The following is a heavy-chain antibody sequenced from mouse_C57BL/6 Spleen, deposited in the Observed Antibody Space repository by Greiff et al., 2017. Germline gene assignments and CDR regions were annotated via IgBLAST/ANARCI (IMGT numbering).Heavy chain of an antibody. J-gene: IGHJ4*01. CDR3: ARWLLPMDY. CDR2: INPNNGGT. V-gene: IGHV1-22*01. D-gene: IGHD2-3*01. CDR1: GYTFTDYN. Sequence: EVKLQESGPELVKPGASVKMSCKASGYTFTDYNMHWVKQSHGKSLEWIGYINPNNGGTSYNQKFKGKATLTVNKSSSTAYMELRSLTSEDSAVYYCARWLLPMDYWGQGTSVTVSS.